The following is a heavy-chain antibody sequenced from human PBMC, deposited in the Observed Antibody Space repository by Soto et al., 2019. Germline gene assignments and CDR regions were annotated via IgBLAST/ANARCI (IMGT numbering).Heavy chain of an antibody. D-gene: IGHD2-8*02. CDR2: IVPMFGTT. CDR1: GGTTGSYV. Sequence: QVQLVQSGAEVEKPGSSVKVSCKASGGTTGSYVITWVRQAPGQGLEWMGGIVPMFGTTNNAQKFQGRVTITADESTSTAHMELSSLRSEDTAVYYCARGFCTGGSCRLSSWGQGTLVTVSS. CDR3: ARGFCTGGSCRLSS. J-gene: IGHJ5*02. V-gene: IGHV1-69*01.